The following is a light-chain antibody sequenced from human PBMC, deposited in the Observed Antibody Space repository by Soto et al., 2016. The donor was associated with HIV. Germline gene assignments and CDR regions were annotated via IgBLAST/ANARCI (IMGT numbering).Light chain of an antibody. J-gene: IGLJ3*02. CDR1: KLGDKY. V-gene: IGLV3-1*01. CDR3: QVWDSHNDPWV. CDR2: QDN. Sequence: SYDLTQPPSVSVSPGQTASITCSGDKLGDKYACWYQQKPGQSPVLVIYQDNRRPSGIPERFSGSNSGSTATLTINRVEAEDEADFYCQVWDSHNDPWVFGGGTKLTVL.